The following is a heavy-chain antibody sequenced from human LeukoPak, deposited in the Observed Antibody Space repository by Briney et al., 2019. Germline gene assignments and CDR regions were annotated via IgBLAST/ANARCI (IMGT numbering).Heavy chain of an antibody. D-gene: IGHD2-8*02. Sequence: PGRSLRLSCAASGFTFDDYAMHWVRQAPGKGLEWVSGISWNSGSIGYADSVKGRFTISRDNAKNSLYLQVNSLRAEDTALYYCAKDMGTGALDAFDIWGQGTMVTVSS. CDR2: ISWNSGSI. CDR1: GFTFDDYA. CDR3: AKDMGTGALDAFDI. J-gene: IGHJ3*02. V-gene: IGHV3-9*01.